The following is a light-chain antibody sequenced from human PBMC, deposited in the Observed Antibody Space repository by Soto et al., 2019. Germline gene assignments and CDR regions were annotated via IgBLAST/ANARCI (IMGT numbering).Light chain of an antibody. CDR3: QSYDSSLSEYV. CDR2: GNS. V-gene: IGLV1-40*01. Sequence: QSVLTRPPSVSGAPGQRVTISCTGSRSNIGTGYDVHWYQQLPGTAPKLLIYGNSNRPSGVPDRFSGSKSGTSASLAITGLQAEDEADYYCQSYDSSLSEYVFGTGTKVTVL. CDR1: RSNIGTGYD. J-gene: IGLJ1*01.